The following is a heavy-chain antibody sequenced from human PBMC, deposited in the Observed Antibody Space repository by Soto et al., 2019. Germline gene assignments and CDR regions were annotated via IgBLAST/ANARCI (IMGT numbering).Heavy chain of an antibody. CDR3: ARVPETIVVVITTVFWFDP. CDR2: ISAYNGNT. J-gene: IGHJ5*02. V-gene: IGHV1-18*01. D-gene: IGHD3-22*01. CDR1: GYTFTSYG. Sequence: GASVKVSCKASGYTFTSYGISWVRQAPGQGLEWMGWISAYNGNTNYAQKLQGRVTMTTDTSTSTAYMELRSLRSDDTAVYYCARVPETIVVVITTVFWFDPWDQGTLVTVSS.